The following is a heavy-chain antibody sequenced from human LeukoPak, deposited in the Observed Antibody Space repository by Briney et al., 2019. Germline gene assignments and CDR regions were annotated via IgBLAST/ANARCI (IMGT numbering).Heavy chain of an antibody. CDR3: ASMSGGSSFDAFDI. V-gene: IGHV3-23*01. J-gene: IGHJ3*02. CDR1: GFTFSSYA. Sequence: GGSLRLSCAAPGFTFSSYAMSWVRQAPGKGLEWVSAISGSGGSTYYADSVKGRFTVSRDNSKNTLYLQMNSLRAEDTAVYYCASMSGGSSFDAFDIWGQGTMVTVSS. D-gene: IGHD6-13*01. CDR2: ISGSGGST.